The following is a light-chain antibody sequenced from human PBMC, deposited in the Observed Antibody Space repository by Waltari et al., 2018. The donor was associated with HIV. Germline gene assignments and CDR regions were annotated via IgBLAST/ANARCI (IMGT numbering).Light chain of an antibody. CDR2: ENN. CDR3: QSYDSNNQGV. V-gene: IGLV6-57*02. Sequence: NFMLTQPHSVSESPGKTVIISCTGSSGSIAGNYVQWFQQRPGSAPTTVIYENNQRPPGVTDRFSGSIDTSSNSASLTISGLKTDDEADYYCQSYDSNNQGVIGGGTKLTVL. CDR1: SGSIAGNY. J-gene: IGLJ3*02.